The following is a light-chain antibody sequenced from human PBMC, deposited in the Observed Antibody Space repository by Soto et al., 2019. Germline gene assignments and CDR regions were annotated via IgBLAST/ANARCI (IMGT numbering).Light chain of an antibody. Sequence: QPVLTQPASVSGSPGQSITISCTATDSDIGGHNSLSWYQHHPGKAPKLLIYEVTNRPSGVSHRFSGSKSGNTASLTISGLQAEDEADYYCSSYRSHNTEFGGGTKLTVL. CDR3: SSYRSHNTE. CDR1: DSDIGGHNS. CDR2: EVT. J-gene: IGLJ3*02. V-gene: IGLV2-14*01.